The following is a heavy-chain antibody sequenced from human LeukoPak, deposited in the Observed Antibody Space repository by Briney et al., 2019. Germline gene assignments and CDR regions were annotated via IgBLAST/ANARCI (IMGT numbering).Heavy chain of an antibody. Sequence: SETLSLTCAVYGGSFSGYYWSWIRQPPGKGLEWIGEINHSGSTNYNPSLKSRVTISVDTSKNQFSLKLSSVTAADTAVYYCARGDIGLFDYWGQGTLVTVSS. CDR2: INHSGST. J-gene: IGHJ4*02. CDR1: GGSFSGYY. CDR3: ARGDIGLFDY. V-gene: IGHV4-34*01. D-gene: IGHD5-12*01.